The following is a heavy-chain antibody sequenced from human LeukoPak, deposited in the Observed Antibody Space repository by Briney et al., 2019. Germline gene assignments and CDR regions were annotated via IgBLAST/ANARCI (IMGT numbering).Heavy chain of an antibody. CDR1: GFGFSNYA. J-gene: IGHJ4*02. CDR3: AKDPGGGYCSGGSCFY. V-gene: IGHV3-23*01. Sequence: GGSLRLSCAASGFGFSNYAMSWVRQAPGKGLEWVSGIGVDAGSIFYADSVKGRFAISRDNSKSALYLQMNSLKAEDTAVYYCAKDPGGGYCSGGSCFYWGQGTLVTVSS. CDR2: IGVDAGSI. D-gene: IGHD2-15*01.